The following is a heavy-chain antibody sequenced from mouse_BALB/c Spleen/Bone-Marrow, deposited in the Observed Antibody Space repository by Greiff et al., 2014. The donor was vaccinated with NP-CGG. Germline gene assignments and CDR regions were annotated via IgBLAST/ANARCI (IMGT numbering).Heavy chain of an antibody. J-gene: IGHJ4*01. CDR2: IYPGDGDT. CDR1: GYTFTSYW. D-gene: IGHD2-1*01. CDR3: ARTYGNYGGVDY. Sequence: QVQLQQSGAELARPGTSVKLSCKASGYTFTSYWMQWVKQRPGQGLEWIGAIYPGDGDTRYTQRFKGKATLTADKSSSTAYMQFSSLASEGSAVYYCARTYGNYGGVDYWGQGTSVTVSS. V-gene: IGHV1-87*01.